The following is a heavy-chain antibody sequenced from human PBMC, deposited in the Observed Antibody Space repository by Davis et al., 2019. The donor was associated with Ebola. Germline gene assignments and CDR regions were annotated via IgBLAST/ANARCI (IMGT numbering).Heavy chain of an antibody. CDR1: GVTFIGHY. D-gene: IGHD3-22*01. CDR3: ARGGITMMIVPRDYYYGLDV. V-gene: IGHV1-2*06. Sequence: AASVKVSCKTSGVTFIGHYIHWVRQAPGQGLEWMGRIFPNSGATNYAQNFQGRVTMTRDTSISTAYMQLNRLKSDDTAVYYCARGGITMMIVPRDYYYGLDVWGQGTTVTVSS. CDR2: IFPNSGAT. J-gene: IGHJ6*02.